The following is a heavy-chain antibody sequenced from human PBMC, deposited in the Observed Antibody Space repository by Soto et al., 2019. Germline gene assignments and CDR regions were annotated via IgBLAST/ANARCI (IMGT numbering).Heavy chain of an antibody. CDR3: AREENCSGGTCYSEYFHR. D-gene: IGHD2-15*01. J-gene: IGHJ1*01. V-gene: IGHV1-46*01. Sequence: ASVKVSCKASGYLFTAYSMHWVRLAPGQGLEWMGVVNPSGGSTKYAQNFQGRVTMTRNTSTTTIYMELSSLRSDDTAIYYCAREENCSGGTCYSEYFHRWGQGTLVTVSS. CDR2: VNPSGGST. CDR1: GYLFTAYS.